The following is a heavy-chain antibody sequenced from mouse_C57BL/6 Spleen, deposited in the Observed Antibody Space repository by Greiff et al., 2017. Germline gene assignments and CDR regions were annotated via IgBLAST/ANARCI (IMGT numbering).Heavy chain of an antibody. V-gene: IGHV1-26*01. CDR3: ARLGGYYEDY. D-gene: IGHD2-3*01. CDR2: INPNNGGT. Sequence: VQLQQSGPELVKPGASVKISCKASGYTFTDYYMNWVKQSHGKSLEWIGDINPNNGGTSYNQKFKGKATLTVDKSSSTAYMELSSLTSEDSAVYYCARLGGYYEDYWGQGTTLTVSS. CDR1: GYTFTDYY. J-gene: IGHJ2*01.